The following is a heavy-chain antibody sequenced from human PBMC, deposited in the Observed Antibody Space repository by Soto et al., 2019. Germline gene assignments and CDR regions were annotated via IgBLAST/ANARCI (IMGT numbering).Heavy chain of an antibody. Sequence: TLSLTCTVSGGSISSYYWSWIRQPPGQGLEWIGYIYYSGSTNYNPSLKSRVTISVDTSKNQFSLKLSSVTAADTGVYYCARHGITYYYDSSGYSRWFDPWGQGTLVAVSS. D-gene: IGHD3-22*01. CDR2: IYYSGST. CDR3: ARHGITYYYDSSGYSRWFDP. CDR1: GGSISSYY. V-gene: IGHV4-59*01. J-gene: IGHJ5*02.